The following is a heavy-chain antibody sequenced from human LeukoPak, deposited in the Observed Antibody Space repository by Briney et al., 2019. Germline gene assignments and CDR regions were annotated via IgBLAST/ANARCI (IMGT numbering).Heavy chain of an antibody. V-gene: IGHV4-59*08. Sequence: SETLSLTCTVSGGSISTYYWSWIRQPPGKGLEWIGYIYYTGGTDYNPSLKSRVTISVDKSKNQFSLKLSSVTAADTAVYYCARQWLARYAFDIWGQGTMVTVSS. J-gene: IGHJ3*02. CDR1: GGSISTYY. D-gene: IGHD6-19*01. CDR3: ARQWLARYAFDI. CDR2: IYYTGGT.